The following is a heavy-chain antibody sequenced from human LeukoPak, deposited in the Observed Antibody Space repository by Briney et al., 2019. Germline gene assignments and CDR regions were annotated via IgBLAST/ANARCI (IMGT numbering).Heavy chain of an antibody. V-gene: IGHV1-18*01. Sequence: RASVKVSCKASGYTFTSYGISWVRQAPGQGLEWMGWISAYNGNTNYAQKLQGRVTMTTDTSTSTAYMELRSLRSDDTAVYYCARCSSDIVVVPAASYYYGMDVWGQGTTVTVSS. CDR3: ARCSSDIVVVPAASYYYGMDV. CDR2: ISAYNGNT. CDR1: GYTFTSYG. J-gene: IGHJ6*02. D-gene: IGHD2-2*01.